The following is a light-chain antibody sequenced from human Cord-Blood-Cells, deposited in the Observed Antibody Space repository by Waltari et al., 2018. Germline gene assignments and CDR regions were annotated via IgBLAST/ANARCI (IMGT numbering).Light chain of an antibody. CDR2: EGS. V-gene: IGLV2-23*01. Sequence: QSALTQPASVSGSPGQSITISCTGTSSDVGSYNLVSWYQQHPGKAPKRMIYEGSKRPSGVSTRFFGSKSGNTASLTISGLQAEDESDYYCCSYAGSSTVVFGGGTKLTVL. CDR1: SSDVGSYNL. J-gene: IGLJ2*01. CDR3: CSYAGSSTVV.